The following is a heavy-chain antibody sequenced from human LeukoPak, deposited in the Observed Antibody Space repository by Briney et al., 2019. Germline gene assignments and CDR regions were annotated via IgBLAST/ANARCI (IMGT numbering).Heavy chain of an antibody. Sequence: GGSLRLSCAASGFTFSGSAMHWVRQASGKGLEWVGRIRSKANSYATAYAASVKGRFTISRDDSKNTAYLQMNSLKTEDTAVYYCAKGLYDFWSGYQYYFDYWGQGTLVTVSS. J-gene: IGHJ4*02. CDR2: IRSKANSYAT. CDR1: GFTFSGSA. D-gene: IGHD3-3*01. V-gene: IGHV3-73*01. CDR3: AKGLYDFWSGYQYYFDY.